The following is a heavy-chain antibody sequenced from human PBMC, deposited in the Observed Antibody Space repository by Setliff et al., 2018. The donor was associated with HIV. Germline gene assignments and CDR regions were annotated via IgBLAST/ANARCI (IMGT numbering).Heavy chain of an antibody. V-gene: IGHV1-18*01. CDR2: ISAYKGKT. CDR1: GYTFTSYG. J-gene: IGHJ6*04. CDR3: ARDNYDDYSRVQMDV. Sequence: ASVKVSCKASGYTFTSYGISWVRQAPGQGLEWMGWISAYKGKTNYAQKFQGRISMTTDTSTSTAYMELRGLRSDDTAVYYCARDNYDDYSRVQMDVWGKGTTVTAPQ. D-gene: IGHD4-17*01.